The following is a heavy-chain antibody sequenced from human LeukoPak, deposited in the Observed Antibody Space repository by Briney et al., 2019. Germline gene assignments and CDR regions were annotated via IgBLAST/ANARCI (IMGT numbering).Heavy chain of an antibody. CDR2: ISGGGTT. CDR3: ARFGATNYYYYYMDV. D-gene: IGHD5-12*01. V-gene: IGHV3-23*01. CDR1: GFTFSSYG. Sequence: GGSLRLSCAASGFTFSSYGMSWVRQAPGKGLEWVSAISGGGTTYYADSVKGRFIISRDNSKNTLYLQMNSLRAEDTAVYYCARFGATNYYYYYMDVWGKGTTVTVSS. J-gene: IGHJ6*03.